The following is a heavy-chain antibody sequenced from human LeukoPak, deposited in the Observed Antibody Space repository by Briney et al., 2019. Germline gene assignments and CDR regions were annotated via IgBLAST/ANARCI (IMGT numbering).Heavy chain of an antibody. CDR2: ISGSGGST. J-gene: IGHJ6*02. D-gene: IGHD6-13*01. Sequence: GGSLRLSCAASGFTFSSYAMSWVRQAPGKGLEWVSAISGSGGSTYYADSVKGRFTISRDNSKNTLYLQMNSLGAEDTAVYYCAKGAGIAAAPSERYYYYGMDVWGQGTTVTVSS. CDR1: GFTFSSYA. CDR3: AKGAGIAAAPSERYYYYGMDV. V-gene: IGHV3-23*01.